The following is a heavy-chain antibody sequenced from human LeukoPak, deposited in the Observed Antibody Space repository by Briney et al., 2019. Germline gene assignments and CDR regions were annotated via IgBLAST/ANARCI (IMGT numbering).Heavy chain of an antibody. J-gene: IGHJ4*02. CDR2: IIPIFGTA. D-gene: IGHD3-9*01. V-gene: IGHV1-69*13. CDR1: GGTFSSYA. Sequence: SVKVSCKASGGTFSSYAISWVRQAPGQGLEWMGGIIPIFGTANYAQKFQGRVTITADESTSTAYMELSSLRSEDTAEYYCARSERYYYDILTGYREFDYWGQGTLVTVSS. CDR3: ARSERYYYDILTGYREFDY.